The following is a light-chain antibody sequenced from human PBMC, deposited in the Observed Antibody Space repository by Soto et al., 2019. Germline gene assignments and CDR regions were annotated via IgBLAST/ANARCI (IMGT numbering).Light chain of an antibody. CDR3: QKYNSYSWT. V-gene: IGKV1-5*01. CDR1: QSISSY. Sequence: DIQMTQSPSSLSAAVGDRVTITFRASQSISSYLNWYQQKPGKAPKLLIYDASSLESGVPSRFSGSGSGTEFTLTISSLQPDDFATYYCQKYNSYSWTCGQGTTGDIK. CDR2: DAS. J-gene: IGKJ1*01.